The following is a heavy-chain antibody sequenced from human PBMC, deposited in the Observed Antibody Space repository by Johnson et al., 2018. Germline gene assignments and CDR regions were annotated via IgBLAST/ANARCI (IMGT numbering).Heavy chain of an antibody. CDR2: MTYSGNT. J-gene: IGHJ6*03. CDR1: GGSISNRSNY. CDR3: ARAPIERRYYYYYMDV. D-gene: IGHD1-1*01. V-gene: IGHV4-39*07. Sequence: QVQLQESGPGLVKPSETLSLTCTVSGGSISNRSNYWGWIRQPPGKGLEWIGSMTYSGNTYYNPSLKSRSTISGNTSKNQFSLHLSSVTAPYTAVYHGARAPIERRYYYYYMDVWGKGTTVTVSS.